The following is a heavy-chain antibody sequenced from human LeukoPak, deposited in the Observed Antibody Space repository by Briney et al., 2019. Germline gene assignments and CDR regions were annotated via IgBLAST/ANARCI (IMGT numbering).Heavy chain of an antibody. V-gene: IGHV3-23*01. CDR2: IINSGART. CDR1: GFTFSKYA. Sequence: GGSLRLSCAASGFTFSKYAMSWVRQAPGKGLEWVSSIINSGARTYYADSVKGRFTTSRDNSKNTMYLQMTSLRAEDTAVYYCAQGPGSVSCSSGGYWGQGTLVTVSS. D-gene: IGHD2-15*01. CDR3: AQGPGSVSCSSGGY. J-gene: IGHJ4*02.